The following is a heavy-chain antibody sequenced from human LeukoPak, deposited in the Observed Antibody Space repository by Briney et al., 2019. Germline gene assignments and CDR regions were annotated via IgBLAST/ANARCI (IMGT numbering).Heavy chain of an antibody. CDR3: ARGSSGWNGAFDY. D-gene: IGHD6-19*01. J-gene: IGHJ4*02. CDR1: GYTFTSYY. Sequence: ASVKVSCRASGYTFTSYYMHWVRQAPGQGLEWMGIINPSGGGTSYAQKFQGRVTMTRDTSTSTVYMGLSSLRSEDTAVYYCARGSSGWNGAFDYWGQGTLVTVAS. V-gene: IGHV1-46*03. CDR2: INPSGGGT.